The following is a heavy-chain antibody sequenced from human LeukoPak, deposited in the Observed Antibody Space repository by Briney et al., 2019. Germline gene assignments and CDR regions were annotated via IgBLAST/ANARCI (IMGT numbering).Heavy chain of an antibody. V-gene: IGHV1-2*02. Sequence: ASVKVSCXASGYTLTGYYMHWVRQAPGQGLEWMGWMNPNSGGTNYAQKFQGRVTMTRDTSISTAYMELSRLRSDDTAVYYCARGPYYYDSSGQNEYFQHWGQGTLVTVSS. CDR2: MNPNSGGT. CDR3: ARGPYYYDSSGQNEYFQH. CDR1: GYTLTGYY. J-gene: IGHJ1*01. D-gene: IGHD3-22*01.